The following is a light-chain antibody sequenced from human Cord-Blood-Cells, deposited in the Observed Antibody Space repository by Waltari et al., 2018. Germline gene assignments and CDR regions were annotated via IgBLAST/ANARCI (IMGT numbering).Light chain of an antibody. V-gene: IGLV2-14*01. CDR2: EVS. J-gene: IGLJ1*01. CDR3: SSYTSSSTYV. Sequence: QSALPPPASVSGSPGQSITIHCTGTSSDVGGYNYVSWYQQHPGKAPKLMIYEVSTRPSGVSNRFSGSKSGNTASLTISGLQAEDEADYYCSSYTSSSTYVFGTGTKVTVL. CDR1: SSDVGGYNY.